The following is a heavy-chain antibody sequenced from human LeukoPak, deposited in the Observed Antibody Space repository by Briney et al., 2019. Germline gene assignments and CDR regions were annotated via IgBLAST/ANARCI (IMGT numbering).Heavy chain of an antibody. CDR2: INPNSGGT. V-gene: IGHV1-2*02. J-gene: IGHJ6*03. CDR1: GYTFTSYY. D-gene: IGHD2-2*01. CDR3: ARRAGYCSTRRCDATLYYYPFMDV. Sequence: SVKVSRKSSGYTFTSYYMHGVRQARGQGVDGMGLINPNSGGTNYAQRFRGRVTMTREASISTACMEQNRLRACATAVYYCARRAGYCSTRRCDATLYYYPFMDVCGKGPTVTVYS.